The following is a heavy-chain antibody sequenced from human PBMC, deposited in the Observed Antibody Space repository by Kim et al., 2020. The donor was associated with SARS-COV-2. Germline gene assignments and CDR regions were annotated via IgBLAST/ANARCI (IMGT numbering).Heavy chain of an antibody. CDR3: AREGVGATNDAFDI. V-gene: IGHV3-21*01. D-gene: IGHD1-26*01. Sequence: GGSLRLSCAASGFTFSSYSMNWVRQAPGKGLEWVSSISSSSSYIYYADSVKGRFTISRDNAKNSLYLQMNSLRAEDTAVYYCAREGVGATNDAFDIWGQGTMVTVSS. CDR2: ISSSSSYI. J-gene: IGHJ3*02. CDR1: GFTFSSYS.